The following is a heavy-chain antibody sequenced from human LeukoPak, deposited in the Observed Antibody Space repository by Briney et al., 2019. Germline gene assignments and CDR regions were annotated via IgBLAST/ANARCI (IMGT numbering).Heavy chain of an antibody. CDR1: GYSISSGYY. CDR2: IYHSGST. J-gene: IGHJ4*02. D-gene: IGHD3-16*02. V-gene: IGHV4-38-2*02. Sequence: SETLSLTCTVSGYSISSGYYWGWIRPPPGKGLEWIGSIYHSGSTYYNPSLKSRVTISVDTSKNQFSLKLSSVTAADTAVYYCARGGDFSGYFDYWGQGTLVTVSS. CDR3: ARGGDFSGYFDY.